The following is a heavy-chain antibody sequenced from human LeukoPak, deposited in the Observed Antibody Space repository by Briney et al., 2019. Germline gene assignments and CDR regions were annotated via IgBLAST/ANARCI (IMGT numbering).Heavy chain of an antibody. J-gene: IGHJ4*02. CDR2: IYYSGST. CDR1: GGSISSSSYY. D-gene: IGHD3-22*01. V-gene: IGHV4-39*07. CDR3: ARKEGTYYYDSSGYVLDY. Sequence: SETLSLTCTVSGGSISSSSYYWGWIRQPPGKGLEWIGSIYYSGSTYYNPSLKSRVTISVDTSKNQFSLKLSSVTAADTAVYYCARKEGTYYYDSSGYVLDYWGQGTLVTVSS.